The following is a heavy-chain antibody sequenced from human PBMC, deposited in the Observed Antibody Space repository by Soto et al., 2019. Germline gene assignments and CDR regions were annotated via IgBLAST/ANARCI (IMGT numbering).Heavy chain of an antibody. Sequence: SETLSLTCTVSGGSISSSSYYWGWIRQPPGKGLEWIGSLYYSGSTYYNPSLKSRVTISVAASKNQFSLKLSSLTAADTAVYYCPAYQGSWYSRFFDYWGQGTLVTVSS. V-gene: IGHV4-39*01. CDR3: PAYQGSWYSRFFDY. J-gene: IGHJ4*02. CDR2: LYYSGST. D-gene: IGHD6-13*01. CDR1: GGSISSSSYY.